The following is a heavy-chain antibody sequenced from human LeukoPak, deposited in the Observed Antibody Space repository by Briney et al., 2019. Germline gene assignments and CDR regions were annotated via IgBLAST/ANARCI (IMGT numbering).Heavy chain of an antibody. CDR3: ARLDRVLATILDY. CDR1: GYSFTDYW. D-gene: IGHD5-24*01. Sequence: GESLKISCKVSGYSFTDYWIAWVRQMPGKGLEWMGIIYPGDSDTRYSPSFQGQVTISADKSISTAYLQWSSLKASDTAMYYCARLDRVLATILDYWGQGTLVTVSS. V-gene: IGHV5-51*01. CDR2: IYPGDSDT. J-gene: IGHJ4*02.